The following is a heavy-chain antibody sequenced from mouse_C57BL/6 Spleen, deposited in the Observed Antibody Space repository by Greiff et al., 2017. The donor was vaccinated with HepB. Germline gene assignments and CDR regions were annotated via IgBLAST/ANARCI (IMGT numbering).Heavy chain of an antibody. D-gene: IGHD1-1*01. CDR2: IYPGDGDT. Sequence: QVQLQQSGPELVKPGASVKISCKASGYAFSSSWMNWVKQRPGKGLEWIGRIYPGDGDTNYNGKFKGKATLTADKSSSTAYMQLSSLTSEDSAVYFCARCHGSNWYFEVWGTGTTVTVAS. V-gene: IGHV1-82*01. CDR3: ARCHGSNWYFEV. J-gene: IGHJ1*03. CDR1: GYAFSSSW.